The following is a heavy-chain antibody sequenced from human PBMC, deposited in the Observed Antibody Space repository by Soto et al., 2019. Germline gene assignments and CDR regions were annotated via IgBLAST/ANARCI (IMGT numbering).Heavy chain of an antibody. CDR3: ATLPPRIVVVMSPFPS. CDR1: GTSISSTLW. D-gene: IGHD2-21*01. J-gene: IGHJ4*02. Sequence: VQLRQSGSGLVKPSGTLSLTCFVSGTSISSTLWWTWVRQAPGKGLEWIGEIYHSGMAKYNPSLKSRVTISVDKSSNQFSLTLTSVTAADTAMYYCATLPPRIVVVMSPFPSWGQGTPVTVSS. CDR2: IYHSGMA. V-gene: IGHV4-4*02.